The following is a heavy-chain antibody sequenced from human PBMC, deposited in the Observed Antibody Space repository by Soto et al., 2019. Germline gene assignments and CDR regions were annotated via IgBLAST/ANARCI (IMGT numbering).Heavy chain of an antibody. J-gene: IGHJ4*02. D-gene: IGHD3-10*01. CDR1: GDTFNFYT. CDR2: FNPILSFS. CDR3: ATSFGSGSRAYY. Sequence: QVQLVQSGAEVKKPGSSVKVSCKASGDTFNFYTINWVRQAPGLGLEWMGRFNPILSFSNSALKFQGRVTLXAXXSTSTAYMVLSSLRSEDTAIYYCATSFGSGSRAYYWGQGALVTVSS. V-gene: IGHV1-69*02.